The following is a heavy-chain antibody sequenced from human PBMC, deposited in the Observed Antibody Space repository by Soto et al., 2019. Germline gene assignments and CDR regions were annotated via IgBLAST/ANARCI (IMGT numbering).Heavy chain of an antibody. CDR2: IYYSGST. CDR3: ARTTYDFWSGYSYYYYGMDV. CDR1: GGSISSSSYY. Sequence: QLQLQESGPGLVKPSETLSLTCTVSGGSISSSSYYWGWIRQPPGKGLEWIGSIYYSGSTYYNPSLKSRVTISVDTSKTQFSLKLSSVTAADTAVYYCARTTYDFWSGYSYYYYGMDVWGQGTTVTVSS. J-gene: IGHJ6*02. D-gene: IGHD3-3*01. V-gene: IGHV4-39*01.